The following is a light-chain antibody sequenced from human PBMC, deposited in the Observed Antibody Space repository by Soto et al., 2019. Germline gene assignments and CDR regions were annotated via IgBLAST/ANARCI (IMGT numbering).Light chain of an antibody. J-gene: IGLJ1*01. CDR3: SSSTTSNTRQTV. CDR2: DVS. V-gene: IGLV2-14*03. CDR1: SSDVGGYNY. Sequence: QSVLTQPASVSGSPGQSITISCTGTSSDVGGYNYVSWYQHHPGKAPKLMIFDVSNRPSGVSNRFSGSKSGNTASLTISGLQPEDEADYYCSSSTTSNTRQTVFGTGTKVPVL.